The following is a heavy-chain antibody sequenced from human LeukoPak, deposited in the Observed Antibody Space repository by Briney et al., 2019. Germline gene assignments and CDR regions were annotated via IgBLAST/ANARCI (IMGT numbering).Heavy chain of an antibody. J-gene: IGHJ5*02. D-gene: IGHD4-17*01. V-gene: IGHV3-13*01. CDR2: IGTAGDT. CDR1: GFTFSSYD. CDR3: ARTTVTTGRTNWFDP. Sequence: PGGSLRLSCAASGFTFSSYDMHWVRQATGKGLEWVSAIGTAGDTYYPGSVKGRFTISRDNAKNSLYLQMNSLRAEDTAFYYCARTTVTTGRTNWFDPWAREPWSPSPQ.